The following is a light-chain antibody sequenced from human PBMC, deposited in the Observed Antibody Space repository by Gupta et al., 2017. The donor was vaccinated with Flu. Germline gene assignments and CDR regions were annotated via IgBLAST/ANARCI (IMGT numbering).Light chain of an antibody. J-gene: IGLJ2*01. CDR3: QSADNIGTHVV. CDR1: SLSTQY. V-gene: IGLV3-25*02. Sequence: SSAQPQPPSLSVSPGQTATITCPGNSLSTQYSYWYQQRPGQAPLLVIFKDTERPSGIPERFSGSNSGTTVTLTISGVQAEEEADYYCQSADNIGTHVVFGGGTKLTV. CDR2: KDT.